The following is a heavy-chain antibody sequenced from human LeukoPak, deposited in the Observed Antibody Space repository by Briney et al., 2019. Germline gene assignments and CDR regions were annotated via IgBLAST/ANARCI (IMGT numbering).Heavy chain of an antibody. CDR3: ARRFAAQLAFVDV. D-gene: IGHD3-3*02. J-gene: IGHJ6*04. Sequence: SETLSLTCAVSGGSISSSNWWSWVRQPPGKGLEWIGEIYHSGSTNYNPSLKSRVTISVDTSKNQFSLKLSSVTAADTAVYYCARRFAAQLAFVDVWGKGTTVTISS. CDR1: GGSISSSNW. CDR2: IYHSGST. V-gene: IGHV4-4*02.